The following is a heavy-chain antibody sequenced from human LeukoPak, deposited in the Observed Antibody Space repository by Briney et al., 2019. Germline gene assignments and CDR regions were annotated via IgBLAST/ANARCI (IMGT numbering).Heavy chain of an antibody. V-gene: IGHV3-30*18. D-gene: IGHD5-18*01. CDR1: GFTFSSYG. CDR2: ISYDGSNK. J-gene: IGHJ5*02. Sequence: GGSLRLSCAASGFTFSSYGMHWVRQAPGKGLEWVAVISYDGSNKYYADSVKGRFTISRDNSKNTLYLQMNSLRAEDTAVYYCAKELRGYRYGLRNNWIDPWGQGTLVTVSS. CDR3: AKELRGYRYGLRNNWIDP.